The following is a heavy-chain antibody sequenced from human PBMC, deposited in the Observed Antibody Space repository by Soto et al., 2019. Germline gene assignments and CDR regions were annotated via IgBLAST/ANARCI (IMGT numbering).Heavy chain of an antibody. CDR1: GISISTYA. CDR2: ISQDGSVK. Sequence: QVQLVESGGGVVQPGRSLTVSCAASGISISTYAMHWVRQAPGKGLEWVAVISQDGSVKYYADSVKGRFTISRDYPKNTLFLQMNSLGADDTAVYYCAGRQQNYYYYGMDVWGQGTTVTVSS. D-gene: IGHD6-13*01. V-gene: IGHV3-30*03. CDR3: AGRQQNYYYYGMDV. J-gene: IGHJ6*02.